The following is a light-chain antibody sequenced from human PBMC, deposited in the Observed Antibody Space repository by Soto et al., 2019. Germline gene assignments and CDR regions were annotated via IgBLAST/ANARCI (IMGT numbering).Light chain of an antibody. V-gene: IGLV2-14*01. CDR3: TSYTTRSTLVV. CDR1: SSDVGGYNY. CDR2: EVS. J-gene: IGLJ2*01. Sequence: QSVLTQPASVSGSPGQSITISCTGTSSDVGGYNYVSWYQQHPGKAPKLMIYEVSNRPSGVSNRFSGSKSGNTASLTISGLQSEDEADYYCTSYTTRSTLVVFGGGTTLTVL.